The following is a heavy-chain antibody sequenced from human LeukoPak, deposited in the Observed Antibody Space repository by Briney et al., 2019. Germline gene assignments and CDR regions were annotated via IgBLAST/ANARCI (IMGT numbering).Heavy chain of an antibody. V-gene: IGHV1-18*01. CDR3: AKGYTAMSYYYYYMDV. CDR1: GYTFTSYG. CDR2: ISAYNGNT. D-gene: IGHD5-18*01. J-gene: IGHJ6*03. Sequence: ASVKVSCKASGYTFTSYGISWVRQAPGQGLEWMGWISAYNGNTNYAQKLQGRVTMTTDTSTSTAYMELRSLRSDDTAVYYCAKGYTAMSYYYYYMDVWGKGTTVTISS.